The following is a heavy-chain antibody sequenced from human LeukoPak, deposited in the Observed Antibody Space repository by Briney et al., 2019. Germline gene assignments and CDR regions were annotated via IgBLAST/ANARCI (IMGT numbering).Heavy chain of an antibody. D-gene: IGHD5-12*01. CDR2: IDDDGAGT. Sequence: PGGSLRLSCAASGFTFSNHDMNWVRQAPGKGLVWVSRIDDDGAGTTYADSVKGRFTISRDNAKNTLYLQMNSLRVEDTAVYYCARSASGYDAWGHGTTVTVSS. J-gene: IGHJ6*02. CDR1: GFTFSNHD. CDR3: ARSASGYDA. V-gene: IGHV3-74*01.